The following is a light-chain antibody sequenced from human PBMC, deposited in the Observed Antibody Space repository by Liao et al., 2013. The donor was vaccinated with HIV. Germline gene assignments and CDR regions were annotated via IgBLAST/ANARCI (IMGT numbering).Light chain of an antibody. CDR1: KLGDKY. CDR3: QAWDSSRVV. V-gene: IGLV3-1*01. CDR2: QDD. J-gene: IGLJ2*01. Sequence: SYELTQPPSVSVSPGQTASITCSGDKLGDKYACWYQQKPGQSPVVVIYQDDKRPSGIPERFSGSNSGNTATLTISGTQAVDEADYYCQAWDSSRVVFGGGTKLTVL.